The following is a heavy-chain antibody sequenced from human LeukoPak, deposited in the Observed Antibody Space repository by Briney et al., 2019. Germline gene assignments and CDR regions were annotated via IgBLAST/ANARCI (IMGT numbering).Heavy chain of an antibody. D-gene: IGHD6-19*01. V-gene: IGHV3-30*18. J-gene: IGHJ6*02. Sequence: GGSLRLSCAASRFTFSSYGMHWVRQAPGKGLEWVALISYDGSNEYYADSVKGRFTISRDNSKNTLYLQMNSLRADDTAVYYCAEELNRLVRYYYYGMDVWGQGTTVTVSS. CDR1: RFTFSSYG. CDR2: ISYDGSNE. CDR3: AEELNRLVRYYYYGMDV.